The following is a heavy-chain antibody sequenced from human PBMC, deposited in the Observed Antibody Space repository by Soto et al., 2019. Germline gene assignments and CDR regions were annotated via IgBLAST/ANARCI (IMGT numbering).Heavy chain of an antibody. CDR1: GGAFSSYH. Sequence: PSETLSLTCAVYGGAFSSYHLSWMRQTPGKGLECIGEINHLTTTNYNPSLKSRVIISLDTPKNQFSLKLSSVTAADTAVYYCARGYDTALAPIFWGQGILVTVYS. D-gene: IGHD5-18*01. CDR2: INHLTTT. J-gene: IGHJ4*02. V-gene: IGHV4-34*01. CDR3: ARGYDTALAPIF.